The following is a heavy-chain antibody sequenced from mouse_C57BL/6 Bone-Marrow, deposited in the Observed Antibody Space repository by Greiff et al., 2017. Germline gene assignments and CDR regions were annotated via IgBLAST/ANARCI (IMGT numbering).Heavy chain of an antibody. J-gene: IGHJ4*01. CDR3: AICLFYGKVDYYAMDY. V-gene: IGHV1-81*01. D-gene: IGHD1-3*01. CDR2: IYPRSGNT. CDR1: GYTFTSYG. Sequence: VKLQESGAELARPGASVKLSCKASGYTFTSYGISWVKQRTGQGLEWIGEIYPRSGNTYYNEKFKGKATLTADKSSSTAYMELRSLTSEDSAVYFCAICLFYGKVDYYAMDYWGQGTSVTVSS.